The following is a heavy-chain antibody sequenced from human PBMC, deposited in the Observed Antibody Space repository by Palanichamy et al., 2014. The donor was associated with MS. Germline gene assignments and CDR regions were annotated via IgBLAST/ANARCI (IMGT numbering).Heavy chain of an antibody. Sequence: VQLQESGPGLVKPSETLSLTCTVSGGSVSSGGYYWNWIRQPPGKGLEWIGYIYYTGNTNYNPSLKSRVTISVDTSKNLFSLKLSSVTAADTAVYFCARGVWFRESDPDYYYHYMDVWGKGTTVTVSS. J-gene: IGHJ6*03. CDR1: GGSVSSGGYY. CDR3: ARGVWFRESDPDYYYHYMDV. D-gene: IGHD3-10*01. V-gene: IGHV4-61*08. CDR2: IYYTGNT.